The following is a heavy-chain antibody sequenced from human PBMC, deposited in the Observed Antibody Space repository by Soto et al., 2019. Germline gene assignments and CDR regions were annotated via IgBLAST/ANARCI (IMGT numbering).Heavy chain of an antibody. J-gene: IGHJ5*02. CDR3: ARDRGPSSGYYPYWFDP. D-gene: IGHD3-22*01. CDR2: IIPIFGTA. V-gene: IGHV1-69*13. CDR1: GGTFSSYA. Sequence: SVKVSCKASGGTFSSYAISWVRQAPGQGLEWMGEIIPIFGTANYAQKFQGRVTITADESTSTAYMELSSLRSEDTAVYYCARDRGPSSGYYPYWFDPWGKGTLVTVSS.